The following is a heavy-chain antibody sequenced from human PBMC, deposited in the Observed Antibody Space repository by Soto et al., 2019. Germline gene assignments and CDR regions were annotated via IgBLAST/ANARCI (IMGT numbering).Heavy chain of an antibody. J-gene: IGHJ4*02. CDR2: IKQDGSEK. CDR3: ATSRTFDY. Sequence: EVQLVESGGGLVQPGGSLRLSCVVSGFTFSSYWMNWVRQAPGKGLEWVANIKQDGSEKYYVDSAKGRFTISRDNAKNSLYLQMNSLSAEDTAIYYCATSRTFDYWGQGPLVTVSS. D-gene: IGHD6-13*01. CDR1: GFTFSSYW. V-gene: IGHV3-7*01.